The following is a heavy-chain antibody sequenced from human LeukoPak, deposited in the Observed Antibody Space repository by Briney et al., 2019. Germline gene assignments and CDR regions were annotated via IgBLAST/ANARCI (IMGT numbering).Heavy chain of an antibody. D-gene: IGHD4-17*01. V-gene: IGHV3-30*18. CDR2: ISYDGSYK. J-gene: IGHJ4*02. Sequence: GGSLRLSCAASGFTFSSYGMHWVRQAPGKGLEWVAVISYDGSYKYYADSVKGRFTISRDNSKNTLYLQMNSLRVEDTAVYYCAKVGDYGDYALDYWGQGTLVTVSS. CDR3: AKVGDYGDYALDY. CDR1: GFTFSSYG.